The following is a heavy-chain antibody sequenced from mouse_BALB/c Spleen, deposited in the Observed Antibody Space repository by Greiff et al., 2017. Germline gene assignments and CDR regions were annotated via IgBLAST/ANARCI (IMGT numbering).Heavy chain of an antibody. J-gene: IGHJ3*01. CDR2: IRSKSNNYAT. D-gene: IGHD3-2*01. CDR3: GDRGFAY. Sequence: EVKLQESGGGLVQPKGSLKLSCAASGFTFNTYAMNWVRQAPGKGLEWVARIRSKSNNYATYYADSVKDRFTISRDDSQSMLYLQMNNLKTEDTAMYYCGDRGFAYWGQGTLVTVSA. CDR1: GFTFNTYA. V-gene: IGHV10-1*02.